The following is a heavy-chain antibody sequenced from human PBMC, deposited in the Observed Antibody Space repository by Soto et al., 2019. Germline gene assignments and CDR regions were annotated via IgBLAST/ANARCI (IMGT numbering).Heavy chain of an antibody. CDR3: ASSFPPDYYDSSGYYTWFDP. V-gene: IGHV1-69*13. D-gene: IGHD3-22*01. Sequence: GASVKVSCKASGGTFGSYAISWVRQAPGQGLEWMGGIIPIFGTANYAQKFQGRVTITADESTSTAYMELSNLRSEDTAVYYCASSFPPDYYDSSGYYTWFDPWGQGTLVTSPQ. CDR1: GGTFGSYA. J-gene: IGHJ5*02. CDR2: IIPIFGTA.